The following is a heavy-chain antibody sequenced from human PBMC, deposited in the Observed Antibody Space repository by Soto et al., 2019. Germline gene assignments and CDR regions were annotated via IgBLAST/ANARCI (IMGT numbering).Heavy chain of an antibody. CDR3: GKGGSGDVDVFY. CDR2: ISPNSGGT. V-gene: IGHV1-2*02. D-gene: IGHD1-26*01. CDR1: GYTFTGYY. Sequence: QVQLVQSGAEVKKSGASVKVSCKASGYTFTGYYIHWVRQAPGQGLEWMGEISPNSGGTKYAQKFQGRVTRTSDKSITTVYMDLSNLRPDDTAVYYCGKGGSGDVDVFYWGQGTLVTVYS. J-gene: IGHJ4*02.